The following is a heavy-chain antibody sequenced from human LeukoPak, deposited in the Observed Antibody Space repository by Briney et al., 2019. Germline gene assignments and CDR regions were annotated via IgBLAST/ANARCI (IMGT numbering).Heavy chain of an antibody. V-gene: IGHV4-4*02. D-gene: IGHD4-23*01. CDR2: IYHSGST. J-gene: IGHJ4*02. CDR3: ASAVVSFAFDY. CDR1: GGSISSSNW. Sequence: SETLTLTCAVSGGSISSSNWWSWVRQPPGKGLEWIGEIYHSGSTNYNPSLKSRVTISVDKSKNQFSLKLSSVTAADTAVYYCASAVVSFAFDYWGQGTLVTVSS.